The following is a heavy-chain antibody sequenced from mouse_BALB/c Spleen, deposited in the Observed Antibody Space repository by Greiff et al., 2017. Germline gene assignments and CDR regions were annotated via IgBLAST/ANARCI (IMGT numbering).Heavy chain of an antibody. Sequence: EVKLMESGGGLVKPGGSLKLSCAASGFTFSSYAMSWVRQSPEKRLEWVAEISSGGSYTYYPDTVTGRFTISRDNAKNTLYLEMSSLRSEDTAMYYCAREYGNYMDYWGQGTSVTVSS. CDR2: ISSGGSYT. J-gene: IGHJ4*01. V-gene: IGHV5-9-4*01. D-gene: IGHD2-10*02. CDR3: AREYGNYMDY. CDR1: GFTFSSYA.